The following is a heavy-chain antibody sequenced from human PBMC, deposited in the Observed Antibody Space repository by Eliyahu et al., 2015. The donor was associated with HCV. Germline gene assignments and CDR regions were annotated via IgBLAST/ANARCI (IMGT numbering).Heavy chain of an antibody. V-gene: IGHV4-34*01. D-gene: IGHD3-3*01. Sequence: QVQLQQWGAGLLKPSETLSLTCAVYGGSFSGYYWSWIRQPPGKGLEWIGEINHSGSTNYNPSLKSRVTISVDTSKNQFSLKLSSVTAADTAVYYCARVGKGDVLRFLEWLPKNHNWFDPWGQGTLVTVSS. J-gene: IGHJ5*02. CDR1: GGSFSGYY. CDR3: ARVGKGDVLRFLEWLPKNHNWFDP. CDR2: INHSGST.